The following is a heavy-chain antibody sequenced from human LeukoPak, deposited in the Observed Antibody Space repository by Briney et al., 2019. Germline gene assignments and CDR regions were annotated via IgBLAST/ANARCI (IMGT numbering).Heavy chain of an antibody. V-gene: IGHV4-34*01. J-gene: IGHJ6*03. D-gene: IGHD3-22*01. CDR1: GGSFSGYY. Sequence: SSETLSLTCAVYGGSFSGYYWTWIRQSPGKGLEWIGEINPSGNTYYNPSLKSRLTISRDTSKNQFSLRLSSVTAADTAVYYCARGRQEISMILVVMTGVSYYLDVWGIGTTVTVS. CDR3: ARGRQEISMILVVMTGVSYYLDV. CDR2: INPSGNT.